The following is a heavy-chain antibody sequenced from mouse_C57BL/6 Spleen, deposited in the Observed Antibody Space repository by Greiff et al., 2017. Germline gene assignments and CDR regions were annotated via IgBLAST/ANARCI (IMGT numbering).Heavy chain of an antibody. J-gene: IGHJ2*01. V-gene: IGHV1-42*01. D-gene: IGHD6-1*01. Sequence: EVQLQQSGPELVKPGASVKISCKASGYSFTGYYMNWVKQSPEKSLEWIGEINPSTGGTTYNQKFKAKATLTVDKSSSTAYMQLKSLTSEDSAVYYCARWYATGGFDYWGQGTTLTVSS. CDR1: GYSFTGYY. CDR3: ARWYATGGFDY. CDR2: INPSTGGT.